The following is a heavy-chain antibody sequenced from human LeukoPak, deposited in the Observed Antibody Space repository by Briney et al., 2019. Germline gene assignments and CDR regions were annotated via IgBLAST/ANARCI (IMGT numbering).Heavy chain of an antibody. Sequence: GASVKVSCKASGYTXTSYGISWVRQAPGQGLEWMGWISAYNGNTNYAQKLQGRVTMTTDTSTSTAYMELRSLRSDDTAVYYCARNYCSGGSCYSDFDYWGQGTLVTVSS. CDR3: ARNYCSGGSCYSDFDY. CDR2: ISAYNGNT. D-gene: IGHD2-15*01. J-gene: IGHJ4*02. CDR1: GYTXTSYG. V-gene: IGHV1-18*01.